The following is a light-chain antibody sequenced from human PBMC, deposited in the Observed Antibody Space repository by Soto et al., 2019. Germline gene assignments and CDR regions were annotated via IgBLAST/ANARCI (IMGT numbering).Light chain of an antibody. Sequence: EIVLTQSPGTLSLSPGERATLSCRASQSVSSNLAWYQQKPGQAPRLLIYGASTRATGIPARFSGSGSGTEFTLTISSLQSEDFAVYYCQQYNNWLRRTFGQGTKVDIK. CDR1: QSVSSN. J-gene: IGKJ1*01. CDR3: QQYNNWLRRT. CDR2: GAS. V-gene: IGKV3-15*01.